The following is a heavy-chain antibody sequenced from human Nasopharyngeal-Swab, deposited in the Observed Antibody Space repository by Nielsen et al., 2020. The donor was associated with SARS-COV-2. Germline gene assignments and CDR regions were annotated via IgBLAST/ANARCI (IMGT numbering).Heavy chain of an antibody. CDR2: INPSGGST. CDR3: ARAFRDGYNYGY. Sequence: WVRQAPGQGLEWMGIINPSGGSTSYAQKFQGRVTMTRDTSTSTVYMELSSLRSEDTAVYYCARAFRDGYNYGYWGQETLVTVSS. D-gene: IGHD5-24*01. V-gene: IGHV1-46*01. J-gene: IGHJ4*02.